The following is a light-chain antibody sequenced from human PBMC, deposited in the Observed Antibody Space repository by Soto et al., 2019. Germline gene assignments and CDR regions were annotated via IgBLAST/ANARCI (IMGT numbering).Light chain of an antibody. J-gene: IGLJ1*01. CDR1: SSDVGIYNL. V-gene: IGLV2-23*02. CDR3: CSYAGSSTFVSYV. CDR2: EVS. Sequence: QSVLTQPASVSGSPGQSITISCTGTSSDVGIYNLVSWYQQHPGKAPKLMIYEVSKRPSGVSNRFSGSKSGNTASLTISGLQAEDEADYYCCSYAGSSTFVSYVFGTGTKVTVL.